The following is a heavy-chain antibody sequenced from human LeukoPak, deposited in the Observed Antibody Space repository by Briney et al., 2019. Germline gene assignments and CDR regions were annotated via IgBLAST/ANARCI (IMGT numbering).Heavy chain of an antibody. CDR1: GFTFSSYS. D-gene: IGHD3-16*01. CDR2: ISSSSSYI. Sequence: GGSLRLSCAASGFTFSSYSMNWVRQAPGKGLEWVSSISSSSSYIYYADSLKGRFTISRDNAKNSLYLQMNSLRAEDTALYYCAKDYAVGSIDYWGQGTLVTVSS. CDR3: AKDYAVGSIDY. V-gene: IGHV3-21*04. J-gene: IGHJ4*02.